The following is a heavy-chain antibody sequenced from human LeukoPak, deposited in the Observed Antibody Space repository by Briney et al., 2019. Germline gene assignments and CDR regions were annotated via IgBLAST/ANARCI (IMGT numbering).Heavy chain of an antibody. CDR2: IDSRSNTM. CDR3: VRQATNKPIDY. D-gene: IGHD5-12*01. CDR1: GFTLSNYC. Sequence: QSGGSLRLSCAASGFTLSNYCMNWVRQAPGKGLEWISYIDSRSNTMLYADSVKGRFTVSRDNAKNSLYLQMNSLRAEDTAVYYCVRQATNKPIDYWGRGTLVTVSS. V-gene: IGHV3-48*01. J-gene: IGHJ4*02.